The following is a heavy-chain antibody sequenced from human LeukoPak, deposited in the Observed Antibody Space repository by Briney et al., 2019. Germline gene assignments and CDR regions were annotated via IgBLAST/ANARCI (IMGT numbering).Heavy chain of an antibody. CDR1: GYTFTSYD. J-gene: IGHJ3*02. D-gene: IGHD2-2*01. Sequence: ASVKVCCKASGYTFTSYDINWVRQATGQGLEWMGWMNPNSGNTGYAQKFQGRVTMTRDTSISTAYMELSSLRSEDTAVYYCASYQLLSDDAFDIWGQGTMVTVSS. V-gene: IGHV1-8*01. CDR2: MNPNSGNT. CDR3: ASYQLLSDDAFDI.